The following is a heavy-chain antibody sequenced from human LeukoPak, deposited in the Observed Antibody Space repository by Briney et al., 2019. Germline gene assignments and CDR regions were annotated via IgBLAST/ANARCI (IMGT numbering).Heavy chain of an antibody. J-gene: IGHJ6*03. CDR1: GGSFSHYY. CDR3: ARRWNYGRNYYIDV. Sequence: SQTLSLTCAVYGGSFSHYYWSWIRQYPGMGLEWIGEINDSGTINYNPSLMRRVTISLDKSKNQFSLRLSSATAADTAVYYCARRWNYGRNYYIDVWGKGATVSVSS. CDR2: INDSGTI. V-gene: IGHV4-34*01. D-gene: IGHD1-7*01.